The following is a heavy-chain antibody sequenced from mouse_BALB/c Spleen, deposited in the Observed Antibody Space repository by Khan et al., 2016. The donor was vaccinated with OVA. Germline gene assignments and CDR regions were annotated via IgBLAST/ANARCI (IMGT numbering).Heavy chain of an antibody. J-gene: IGHJ2*01. V-gene: IGHV1-7*01. Sequence: QVQLQQSGAELAKPGASVKMSCKASGYTFSTYWMHWVKQRPGQGLEWIGYFNPSTDYADFNQKFKDKATLTADKSSSTAFMQLSSLTSEDSAVYSCTRLGSYYGSTFVFWGQGTTLTVSS. CDR3: TRLGSYYGSTFVF. CDR2: FNPSTDYA. D-gene: IGHD1-1*01. CDR1: GYTFSTYW.